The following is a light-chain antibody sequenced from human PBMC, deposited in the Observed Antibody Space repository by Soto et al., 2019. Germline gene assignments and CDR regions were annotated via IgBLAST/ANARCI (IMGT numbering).Light chain of an antibody. CDR2: HVT. V-gene: IGLV2-14*03. Sequence: QSALTQPASVSGSPGQSITISCTGTSSDIGHYDYVSWYQQHPGKAPKLMIYHVTYRPSGVSNRYSGSKSGNSAPLTISGLQADDEADYYCCSLTPSHTYVFGSGTKLTVL. J-gene: IGLJ1*01. CDR3: CSLTPSHTYV. CDR1: SSDIGHYDY.